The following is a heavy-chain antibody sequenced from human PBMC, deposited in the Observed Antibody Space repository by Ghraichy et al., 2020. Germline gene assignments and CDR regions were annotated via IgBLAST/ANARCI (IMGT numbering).Heavy chain of an antibody. V-gene: IGHV1-69*06. J-gene: IGHJ6*02. CDR2: IIPIFGTA. Sequence: SVKVSCKASGGTFSSYAISWVRQAPGQGLEWMGGIIPIFGTANYAQKFQGRVTITADKSTSTAYMELSSLRSEDTAVYYCASGSYYFYYYYYGMDVWGQGTTVTVSS. D-gene: IGHD1-26*01. CDR1: GGTFSSYA. CDR3: ASGSYYFYYYYYGMDV.